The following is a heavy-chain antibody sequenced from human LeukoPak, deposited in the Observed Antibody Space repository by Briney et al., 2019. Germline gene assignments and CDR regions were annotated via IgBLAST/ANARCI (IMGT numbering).Heavy chain of an antibody. CDR2: INPNSGGT. CDR1: GYTFTGYY. D-gene: IGHD3-3*01. J-gene: IGHJ6*03. V-gene: IGHV1-2*02. CDR3: ATGSVLSEVYPGGVVQNQDVMDV. Sequence: ASVKVSCKASGYTFTGYYMHWVRQAPGQGLEWMGWINPNSGGTKYAQKFQGRVTMTRDTSISTAYMELSSLTSDDTAVYYCATGSVLSEVYPGGVVQNQDVMDVWGKGTTVTVSS.